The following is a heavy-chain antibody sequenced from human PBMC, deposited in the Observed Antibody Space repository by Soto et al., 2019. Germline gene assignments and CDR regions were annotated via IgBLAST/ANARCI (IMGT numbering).Heavy chain of an antibody. CDR2: IYYSGDT. CDR1: GGSIRSSY. CDR3: ARVFSWGYSSTWYYFDY. V-gene: IGHV4-59*07. J-gene: IGHJ4*02. D-gene: IGHD6-13*01. Sequence: QVQLQESGPGLVKPSDTLSLTCTVSGGSIRSSYWSWIRQPPGKGLEWIGYIYYSGDTKYNPSLKSRVTISADTSKNQFSLKLSSVTAADTAVYYCARVFSWGYSSTWYYFDYWGQGTLVTVSS.